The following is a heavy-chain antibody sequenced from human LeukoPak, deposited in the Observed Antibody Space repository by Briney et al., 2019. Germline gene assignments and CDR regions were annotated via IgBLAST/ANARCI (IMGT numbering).Heavy chain of an antibody. D-gene: IGHD3-10*01. V-gene: IGHV3-30*18. CDR2: ISSDGYRT. CDR1: GFPFSTYD. Sequence: GGSLRLSCAASGFPFSTYDMHWVRQAPDKGLQWVAVISSDGYRTDYPDSVRGRFTFSRDNFKNTVDLQMISVTAEDTAMYFCAKGLGTGSVLARPLHYWGQGTLVTVSS. CDR3: AKGLGTGSVLARPLHY. J-gene: IGHJ4*02.